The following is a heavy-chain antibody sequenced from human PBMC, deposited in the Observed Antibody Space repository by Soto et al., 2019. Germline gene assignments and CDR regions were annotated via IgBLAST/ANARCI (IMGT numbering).Heavy chain of an antibody. CDR2: IYYSGST. D-gene: IGHD2-2*01. CDR3: ARHCSSTSCSHHYYYGMDV. Sequence: QVQLQESGPGLVKPSQTLSLTCTVSGGSISSGGYYWSWIRQHPGKGLEWIGYIYYSGSTYYNPSLKSRVTISVDTSKNQFSLKLSSVTAADTAVYYCARHCSSTSCSHHYYYGMDVWGQGTTAPVSS. J-gene: IGHJ6*02. CDR1: GGSISSGGYY. V-gene: IGHV4-31*03.